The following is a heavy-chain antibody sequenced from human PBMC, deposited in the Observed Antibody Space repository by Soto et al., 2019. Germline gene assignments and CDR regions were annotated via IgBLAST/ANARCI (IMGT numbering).Heavy chain of an antibody. Sequence: PGGFLRLSCAASGFTFSSYAMSWVRQAPGKGLEWVSGISGSGDSTYYADSVKGRFTISRDNSKNTLYLQMNSLRAEDTAVYYCAKGVPGIAVAGTGYFQHWGQGTLVTV. CDR1: GFTFSSYA. J-gene: IGHJ1*01. CDR3: AKGVPGIAVAGTGYFQH. CDR2: ISGSGDST. D-gene: IGHD6-19*01. V-gene: IGHV3-23*01.